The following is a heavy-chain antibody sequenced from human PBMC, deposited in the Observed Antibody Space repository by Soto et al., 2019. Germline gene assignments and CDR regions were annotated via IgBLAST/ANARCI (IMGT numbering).Heavy chain of an antibody. J-gene: IGHJ1*01. CDR3: ARDTGMPNS. Sequence: GESFRLCSAASGFTLDSFAMTWVRQAPGKGMEWVSAISASGGSTFYADSVKGRLTISRDSSKNTLYLQMNSLRAEDTAVYYCARDTGMPNSWGQDTLVT. D-gene: IGHD2-2*01. V-gene: IGHV3-23*01. CDR1: GFTLDSFA. CDR2: ISASGGST.